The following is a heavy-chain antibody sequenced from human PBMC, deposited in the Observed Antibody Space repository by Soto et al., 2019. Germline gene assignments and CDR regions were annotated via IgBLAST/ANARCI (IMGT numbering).Heavy chain of an antibody. Sequence: ASVKVSCKVSGYTLTELSMHWLRQAPGKGLEWMGGFDPEDGETIYAQKFQGRVTMTEDTSTDTAYMELSSLRSEDTAVYYCATDFGHPTDVSGGGFDYWGQGTLVTVSS. CDR1: GYTLTELS. D-gene: IGHD3-10*01. CDR3: ATDFGHPTDVSGGGFDY. CDR2: FDPEDGET. J-gene: IGHJ4*02. V-gene: IGHV1-24*01.